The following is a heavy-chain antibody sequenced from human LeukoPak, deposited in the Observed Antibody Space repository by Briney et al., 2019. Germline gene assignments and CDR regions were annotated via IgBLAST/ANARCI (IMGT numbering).Heavy chain of an antibody. J-gene: IGHJ6*02. CDR1: GFTFDDYA. Sequence: GRSLRLSCAASGFTFDDYAMHWVRQAPGKGLEWVSGISWNSGSIGYADSVKGRFTISRDNAKNSLYLQMNSLRAKDTALYYCARIQPLKSSSGWSRPYYYGMDVWGQGTTVTVSS. V-gene: IGHV3-9*01. CDR2: ISWNSGSI. CDR3: ARIQPLKSSSGWSRPYYYGMDV. D-gene: IGHD6-19*01.